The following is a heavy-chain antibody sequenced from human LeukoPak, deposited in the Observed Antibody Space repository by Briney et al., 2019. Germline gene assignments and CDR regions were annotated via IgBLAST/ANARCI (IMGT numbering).Heavy chain of an antibody. Sequence: SETLSLTCTVSGGSISSSSYYWGWIRQPPGKGLEWIGSIYYSGSTYYNPSLKSRVTISVDTSKNQFSLKLSSVTAADTAVYHCAGHEGEMAIDYWGQGTLVTVSS. CDR2: IYYSGST. CDR3: AGHEGEMAIDY. D-gene: IGHD5-24*01. J-gene: IGHJ4*02. CDR1: GGSISSSSYY. V-gene: IGHV4-39*01.